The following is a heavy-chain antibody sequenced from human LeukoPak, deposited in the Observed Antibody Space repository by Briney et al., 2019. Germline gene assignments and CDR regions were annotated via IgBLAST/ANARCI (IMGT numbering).Heavy chain of an antibody. V-gene: IGHV3-66*01. J-gene: IGHJ4*02. Sequence: GGSLRLSCAASGFTFSDHCMDWVRQAPGKGLEWVSVIYSGGTIYYADSVKGRFTISRDNSKNTLYLQMNSLRAEDTAVYYCARSWGSGFDYWGQGTLVTVSS. D-gene: IGHD2-15*01. CDR2: IYSGGTI. CDR1: GFTFSDHC. CDR3: ARSWGSGFDY.